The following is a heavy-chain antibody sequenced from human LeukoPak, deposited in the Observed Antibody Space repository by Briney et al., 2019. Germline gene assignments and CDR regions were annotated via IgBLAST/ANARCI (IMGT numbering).Heavy chain of an antibody. Sequence: SVKVSCKASGGTFSSYAISWVRQAPGQGLEWMGGIIPIFGTANYAQKFQGRVTITADKSTSTAYMELSSLRSEDTAVYYCARGLDSSGYYPDYWGQGTLVTVSS. CDR2: IIPIFGTA. CDR1: GGTFSSYA. CDR3: ARGLDSSGYYPDY. J-gene: IGHJ4*02. D-gene: IGHD3-22*01. V-gene: IGHV1-69*06.